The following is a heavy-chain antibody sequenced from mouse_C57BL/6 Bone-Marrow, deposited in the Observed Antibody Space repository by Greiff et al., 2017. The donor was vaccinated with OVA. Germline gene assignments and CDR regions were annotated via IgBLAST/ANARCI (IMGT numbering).Heavy chain of an antibody. D-gene: IGHD1-1*01. V-gene: IGHV5-4*01. Sequence: EVQGVESGGGLVKPGGSLKLSCAASGFTFSSYAMSWVRQTPEKRLEWVATISDGGSYTYYPDNVTGRFTISRDNAKNNLYLQMSHLKSEDTAMYYCAREAYGSSPYWYFDVWGTGTTVTVSS. CDR2: ISDGGSYT. CDR3: AREAYGSSPYWYFDV. CDR1: GFTFSSYA. J-gene: IGHJ1*03.